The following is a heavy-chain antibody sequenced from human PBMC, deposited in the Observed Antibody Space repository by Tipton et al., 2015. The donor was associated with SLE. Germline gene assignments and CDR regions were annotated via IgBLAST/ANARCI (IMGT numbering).Heavy chain of an antibody. CDR3: VRGISGTVGEH. Sequence: TLSLTCAVYGGSISSSSSYYWAWIRQPPGKGVEWIGEINHDYITNYNPSLKSRVTISVDKSKNQISLKLNSVTAADTAMYYCVRGISGTVGEHWGQGTPVTVSS. CDR2: INHDYIT. D-gene: IGHD1-7*01. CDR1: GGSISSSSSYY. V-gene: IGHV4-34*01. J-gene: IGHJ1*01.